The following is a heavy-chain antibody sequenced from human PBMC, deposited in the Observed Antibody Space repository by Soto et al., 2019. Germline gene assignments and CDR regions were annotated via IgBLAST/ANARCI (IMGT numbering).Heavy chain of an antibody. V-gene: IGHV1-18*01. CDR2: ISAYNGNT. CDR1: GYTFTSYG. Sequence: QVQLVQSGAEVKKPGASVKVSCKASGYTFTSYGITWVRQAPGQGLEWMGWISAYNGNTNYAQKLQGRVTMTTDTSTITAYMELRRLRSDDTAVYYCAISGYCTNGVCPYYYGMDVWGQGTTVTVSS. D-gene: IGHD2-8*01. J-gene: IGHJ6*02. CDR3: AISGYCTNGVCPYYYGMDV.